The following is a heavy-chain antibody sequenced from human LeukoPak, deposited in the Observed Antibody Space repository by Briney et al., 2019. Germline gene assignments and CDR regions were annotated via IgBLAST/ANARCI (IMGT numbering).Heavy chain of an antibody. J-gene: IGHJ4*02. CDR1: GGSISSYY. D-gene: IGHD6-19*01. V-gene: IGHV4-59*01. CDR2: IYYSGST. Sequence: PSETLSLTRTVSGGSISSYYWSWIRQPPGKGLEWIGYIYYSGSTNCNPSLKSRVTISVDTSKNQFSLKLSSVTAADTAVYYCATDLGGIEAVASLWGQGTLVTVSS. CDR3: ATDLGGIEAVASL.